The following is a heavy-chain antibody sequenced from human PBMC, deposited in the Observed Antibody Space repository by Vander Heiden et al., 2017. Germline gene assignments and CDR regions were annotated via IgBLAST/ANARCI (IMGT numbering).Heavy chain of an antibody. CDR1: GFTFSSYW. J-gene: IGHJ5*02. CDR3: ARGRTLRGSVIDT. D-gene: IGHD3-10*01. V-gene: IGHV3-74*01. CDR2: INSDGSST. Sequence: EVQLVESGGGLVQPGWSLRLSCAAAGFTFSSYWMHWVRQAPGKGLVWVSRINSDGSSTSYADSVKGRFTISRDNAKNTLYLQMNSLRAEDTAVFYCARGRTLRGSVIDTWGQGTLVTVSS.